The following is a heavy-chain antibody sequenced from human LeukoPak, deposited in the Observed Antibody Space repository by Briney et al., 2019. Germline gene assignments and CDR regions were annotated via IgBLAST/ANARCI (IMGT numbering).Heavy chain of an antibody. CDR1: GFTFSSYS. D-gene: IGHD4-17*01. CDR2: ISSSSSYI. V-gene: IGHV3-21*01. J-gene: IGHJ4*02. CDR3: AGEEYGDYVPWGY. Sequence: GGSLRLSCAASGFTFSSYSMNWVRQAPGKGLEWVSSISSSSSYIYYADSVKGRFTISRDNAKNSLYLQMNSLRAEDTAVYYCAGEEYGDYVPWGYWGQGTLVTVSS.